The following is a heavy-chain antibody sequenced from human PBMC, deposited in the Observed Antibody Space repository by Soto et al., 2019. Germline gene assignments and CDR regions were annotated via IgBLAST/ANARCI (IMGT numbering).Heavy chain of an antibody. D-gene: IGHD6-6*01. CDR2: INHSGST. J-gene: IGHJ4*02. V-gene: IGHV4-34*01. CDR3: AGGGGWAGRPGPHLDY. Sequence: SETLSLTCAVYGGSFSGYYWSWIRQPPGKGLEWIGEINHSGSTNYNPSLKSRVTISVDTSKNQFSLKLSSVTAADTAVYYCAGGGGWAGRPGPHLDYWGQGTLVTVS. CDR1: GGSFSGYY.